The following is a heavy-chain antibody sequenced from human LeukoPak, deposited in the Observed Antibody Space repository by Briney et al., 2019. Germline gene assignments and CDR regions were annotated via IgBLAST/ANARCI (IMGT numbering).Heavy chain of an antibody. D-gene: IGHD5-24*01. V-gene: IGHV3-23*01. CDR3: ASPPPVDVEMATTRGDYFDY. Sequence: HPGGSLRLSCAASGFTFSNYAMNWVRQAPGKGLEWVSGISESGGNTFYADSVKGRFTISRDNAKNTLYLQMNSLRAEDTAVYYCASPPPVDVEMATTRGDYFDYWGQGTLVTVSS. CDR2: ISESGGNT. J-gene: IGHJ4*02. CDR1: GFTFSNYA.